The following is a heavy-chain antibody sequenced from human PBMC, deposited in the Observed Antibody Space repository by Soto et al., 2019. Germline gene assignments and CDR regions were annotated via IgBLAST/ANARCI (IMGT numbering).Heavy chain of an antibody. CDR3: AKDGGEGYSGYDYNYHGMDV. CDR1: GFTFNNYA. J-gene: IGHJ6*02. D-gene: IGHD5-12*01. CDR2: ISGTGGST. Sequence: GSLRLSCAASGFTFNNYAMNWVRQAPGKGLEWVATISGTGGSTYYADSVKGRFTISRDNSKNTLYLQMNSLRAEDTAVYYCAKDGGEGYSGYDYNYHGMDVWGQGTTVTVPS. V-gene: IGHV3-23*01.